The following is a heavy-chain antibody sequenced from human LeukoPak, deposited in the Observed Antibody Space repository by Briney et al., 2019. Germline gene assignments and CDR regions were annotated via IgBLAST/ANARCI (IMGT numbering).Heavy chain of an antibody. Sequence: SETLSLTCTVSGGSMTSGDFYWSWVRQPPGKGLEWIGYIYYNGNTYYNPSLTGRVTISRDTSKKHFSLNLTSVTAADTAVYYCARQGHYYGSGSYGFDYWGQGILVTVSS. CDR1: GGSMTSGDFY. J-gene: IGHJ4*02. CDR3: ARQGHYYGSGSYGFDY. D-gene: IGHD3-10*01. CDR2: IYYNGNT. V-gene: IGHV4-30-4*01.